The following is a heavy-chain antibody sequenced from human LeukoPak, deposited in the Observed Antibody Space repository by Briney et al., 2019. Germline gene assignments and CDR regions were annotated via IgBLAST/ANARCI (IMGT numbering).Heavy chain of an antibody. Sequence: GESLKISCKGSGYSFTSYWIGWVRQMPGKGLEWTGIIYPGDSDTRYSPSFQGQVTISADKSISTAYLQWSSLKASDTAMYYCARLPGGVTTYYYYMDVWGKGTTVTVSS. CDR1: GYSFTSYW. D-gene: IGHD4-11*01. CDR2: IYPGDSDT. V-gene: IGHV5-51*01. CDR3: ARLPGGVTTYYYYMDV. J-gene: IGHJ6*03.